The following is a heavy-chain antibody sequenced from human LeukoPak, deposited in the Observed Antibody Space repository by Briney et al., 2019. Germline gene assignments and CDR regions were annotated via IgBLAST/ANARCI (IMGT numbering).Heavy chain of an antibody. CDR1: GFSFSTYW. CDR3: ARGFHRYNYDSGAYSVY. V-gene: IGHV3-7*01. CDR2: INQHGSET. J-gene: IGHJ4*02. Sequence: GGSLRLSCEVSGFSFSTYWMTWVRQAPGKGLEWVANINQHGSETYYVDSVKGRFIISRDNAKNSLFLQMDSLRVEDTAVYYCARGFHRYNYDSGAYSVYWGQGTLVTVSS. D-gene: IGHD3-22*01.